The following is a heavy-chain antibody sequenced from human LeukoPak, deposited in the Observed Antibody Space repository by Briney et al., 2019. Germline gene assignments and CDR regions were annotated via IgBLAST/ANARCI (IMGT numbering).Heavy chain of an antibody. CDR1: GFTFSNAW. V-gene: IGHV3-15*01. Sequence: GGSLRLSCAASGFTFSNAWMSWVRQAPGKGLEWVGRIKSKTDGGTTDYAAPVKGRFTIPRDDSKNTLYLQMNSLKTEDTAVYYCTTDYYGSGSVHWGQGTLVTVSS. D-gene: IGHD3-10*01. J-gene: IGHJ4*02. CDR2: IKSKTDGGTT. CDR3: TTDYYGSGSVH.